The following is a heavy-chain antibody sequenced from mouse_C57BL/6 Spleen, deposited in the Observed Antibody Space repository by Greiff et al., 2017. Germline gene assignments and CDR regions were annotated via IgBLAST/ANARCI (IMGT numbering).Heavy chain of an antibody. J-gene: IGHJ1*03. CDR2: IYPSDSET. Sequence: VQLQQPGAELVRPGSSVKLSCKASGYTFTSYWMDWVKQRPGQGLEWIGNIYPSDSETHYNQKFKDKATLTVDKSSSTAYMQLSSLTSEDSAVYYCARSPLDYYGSGYFDVWGTGTTVTVSS. CDR1: GYTFTSYW. V-gene: IGHV1-61*01. CDR3: ARSPLDYYGSGYFDV. D-gene: IGHD1-1*01.